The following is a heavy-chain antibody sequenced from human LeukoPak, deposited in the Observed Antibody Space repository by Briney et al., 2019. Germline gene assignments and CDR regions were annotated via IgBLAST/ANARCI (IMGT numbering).Heavy chain of an antibody. J-gene: IGHJ4*02. CDR3: ARATGAYPPFFY. D-gene: IGHD3-10*01. CDR1: GDSVSNKNW. V-gene: IGHV4-4*02. CDR2: INHSGTT. Sequence: SETLSLTCAVSGDSVSNKNWWNWVRQPPGRGLEWIGEINHSGTTNYNPSLKSRVAISVDKSKNQFSLDLNSVTAADTAVYYCARATGAYPPFFYWGQGTLVTVSS.